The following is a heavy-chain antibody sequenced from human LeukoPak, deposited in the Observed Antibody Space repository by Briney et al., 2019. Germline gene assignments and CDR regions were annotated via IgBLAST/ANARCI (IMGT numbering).Heavy chain of an antibody. CDR2: IKGDGSTS. J-gene: IGHJ6*03. D-gene: IGHD3-10*01. CDR3: AGGGFGEAYYYYYYMDV. V-gene: IGHV3-74*01. CDR1: GFTFGNHW. Sequence: PGGSLRLSCAAAGFTFGNHWMDWVRQEPGKGLVWVSRIKGDGSTSVYADSVKGRFTISRDNSKNTLFLQMNSLRAEDTAVYYWAGGGFGEAYYYYYYMDVWGKGTTVTVSS.